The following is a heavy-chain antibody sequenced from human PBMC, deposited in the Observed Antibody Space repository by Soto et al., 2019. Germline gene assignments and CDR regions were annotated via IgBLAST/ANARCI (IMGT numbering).Heavy chain of an antibody. D-gene: IGHD6-19*01. CDR2: IYYSGSI. J-gene: IGHJ4*02. Sequence: SETLSLTCTVSGGSISNYYWSWIRQPPGKGLEWIGYIYYSGSINYNPSLKSRVTISEDTSKNQFSLKMSSVTAADTAVYYCAREIAVAGTHYFDYWGQGTPVTVS. V-gene: IGHV4-59*01. CDR1: GGSISNYY. CDR3: AREIAVAGTHYFDY.